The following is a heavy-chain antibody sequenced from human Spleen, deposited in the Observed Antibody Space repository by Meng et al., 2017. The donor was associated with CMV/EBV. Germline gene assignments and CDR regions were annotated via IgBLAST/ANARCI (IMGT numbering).Heavy chain of an antibody. CDR1: GGTFSNYA. J-gene: IGHJ4*02. D-gene: IGHD6-6*01. Sequence: SVKVSCKTSGGTFSNYAISWVRQAPGQGLEWMGGIIPIFGTTNYAQKFQGRVTITADKSTSTAYMELSSLRSEDTAVYYCAREEYSSSSGKAHYFDYWGQGTLVTVSS. CDR2: IIPIFGTT. V-gene: IGHV1-69*06. CDR3: AREEYSSSSGKAHYFDY.